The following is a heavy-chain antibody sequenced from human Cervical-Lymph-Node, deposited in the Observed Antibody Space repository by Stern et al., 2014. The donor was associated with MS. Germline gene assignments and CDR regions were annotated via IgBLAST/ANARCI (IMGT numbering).Heavy chain of an antibody. V-gene: IGHV1-46*01. J-gene: IGHJ6*02. D-gene: IGHD6-19*01. CDR2: INPNGGST. CDR1: GYTFSSYY. CDR3: AREVAGYRLGMMDV. Sequence: QVQLVQSGAEVKTPGASVKVSCKASGYTFSSYYINWVRQAPGQGLEWMGIINPNGGSTSYAQKFQGRVTMTRDTSTSTVYMEVSSLRSEDTAVYYCAREVAGYRLGMMDVWGQGTSVTVSS.